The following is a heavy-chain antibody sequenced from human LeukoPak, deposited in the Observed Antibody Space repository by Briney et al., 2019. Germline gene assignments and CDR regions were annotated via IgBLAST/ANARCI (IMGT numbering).Heavy chain of an antibody. CDR3: ARVRDGYGYYYYYYMDV. J-gene: IGHJ6*03. D-gene: IGHD5-24*01. CDR1: GFTFSSYW. V-gene: IGHV3-7*01. Sequence: PGGSLRLSCAASGFTFSSYWMSWVRQAPGKGLEWVANIKQDGSEKYYVDSVKGRFTISRDNAKNSLYPQMNSLRAEDTAAYYCARVRDGYGYYYYYYMDVWGKGTTVTISS. CDR2: IKQDGSEK.